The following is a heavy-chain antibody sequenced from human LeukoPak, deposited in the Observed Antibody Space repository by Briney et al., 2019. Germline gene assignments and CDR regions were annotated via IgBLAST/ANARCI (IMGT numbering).Heavy chain of an antibody. D-gene: IGHD3-9*01. CDR1: GFTFSSYA. V-gene: IGHV3-23*01. Sequence: PGGSLRLSCAASGFTFSSYAMGWVRQAPGKGLEWVSAISGSGGSTYYADSVKGRFTISRDNSKNTLYLQMNSLRAEDTAVYYCAISVAYYDILTGYYLYYFDYWGQGTLVTVSS. J-gene: IGHJ4*02. CDR2: ISGSGGST. CDR3: AISVAYYDILTGYYLYYFDY.